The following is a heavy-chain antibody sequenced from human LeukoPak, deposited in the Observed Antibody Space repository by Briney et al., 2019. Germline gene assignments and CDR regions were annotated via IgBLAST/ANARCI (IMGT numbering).Heavy chain of an antibody. CDR1: GFTFSGYG. Sequence: GGSLRLSCAASGFTFSGYGMHWVRQGPGKGLVWVARINSDGNSPTCADSVKGRFTISRDNAKNTLYLQMNSLRAEDTAVYYCARDYGGDHYFDYWGQGALVTVSS. J-gene: IGHJ4*02. D-gene: IGHD4-23*01. CDR2: INSDGNSP. CDR3: ARDYGGDHYFDY. V-gene: IGHV3-74*01.